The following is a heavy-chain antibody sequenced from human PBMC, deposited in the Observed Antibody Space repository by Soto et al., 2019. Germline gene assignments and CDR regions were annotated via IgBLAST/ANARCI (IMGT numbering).Heavy chain of an antibody. D-gene: IGHD4-17*01. V-gene: IGHV3-30*18. CDR3: AKDLENYGDGYYYGMDV. CDR2: ISYDGSNK. Sequence: QVQLVESGGGVVQPGRSLRLSCAASGFTFSSYGMHWVRQAPGKGLEWVAVISYDGSNKYYADSVKGRFTISRDNSKNTLYLQMNSLRAEDTAVYYCAKDLENYGDGYYYGMDVWGQGTTVTVSS. CDR1: GFTFSSYG. J-gene: IGHJ6*02.